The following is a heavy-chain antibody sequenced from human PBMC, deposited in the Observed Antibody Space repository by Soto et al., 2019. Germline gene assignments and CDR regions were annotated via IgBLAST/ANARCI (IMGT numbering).Heavy chain of an antibody. CDR3: ARSMIYASQNYNCMDA. D-gene: IGHD3-10*01. Sequence: SENVSCKASGGTFSSYAISWVRQAPGQGLEWMGGIIPIFGTANYAQKFQGRVTITADESTSTAYMELSSLRSEDTAVYYCARSMIYASQNYNCMDARGQAIPVT. J-gene: IGHJ6*02. CDR1: GGTFSSYA. V-gene: IGHV1-69*13. CDR2: IIPIFGTA.